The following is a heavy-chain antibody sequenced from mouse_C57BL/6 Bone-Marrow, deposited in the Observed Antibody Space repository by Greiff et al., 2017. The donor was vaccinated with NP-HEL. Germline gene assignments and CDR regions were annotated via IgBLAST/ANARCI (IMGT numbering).Heavy chain of an antibody. J-gene: IGHJ2*01. CDR3: ARGGGDYDRGYYFDY. CDR1: GFTFSDYY. D-gene: IGHD2-4*01. CDR2: INYDGSST. Sequence: EVMLVESEGGLVQPGRSMKLSCTASGFTFSDYYMAWFRQVPDKGLEWVANINYDGSSTSYLASLKSRFIISRDNAKNILYLQMSSLKSEDTATYYCARGGGDYDRGYYFDYWGQGTTLTVSS. V-gene: IGHV5-16*01.